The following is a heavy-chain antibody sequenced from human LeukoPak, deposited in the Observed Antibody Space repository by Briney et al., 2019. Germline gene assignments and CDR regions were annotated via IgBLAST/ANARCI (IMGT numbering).Heavy chain of an antibody. D-gene: IGHD4-17*01. V-gene: IGHV1-24*01. CDR3: ATADYALHRFDP. CDR1: GYTFTSYG. CDR2: FDPEDGET. J-gene: IGHJ5*02. Sequence: ASVKVSCKASGYTFTSYGISWVRQAPGQGLEWMGGFDPEDGETIYAQKFQGRVTMTEDTSTDTAYMELSSLRSEDTAVYYCATADYALHRFDPWGQGTLVTVSS.